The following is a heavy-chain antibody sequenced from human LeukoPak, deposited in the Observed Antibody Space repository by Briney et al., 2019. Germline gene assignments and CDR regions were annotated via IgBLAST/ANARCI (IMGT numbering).Heavy chain of an antibody. CDR3: AKDQVTRDYAYFDY. J-gene: IGHJ4*02. V-gene: IGHV3-23*01. D-gene: IGHD4-17*01. CDR1: GLTFSSYA. Sequence: GGSLRLSCAASGLTFSSYAMSRLRQAPGKGLEWVSAISGSGARTYSADSVKGRFTISRDNSNNTLYLKMNRLTAEDTAVYYCAKDQVTRDYAYFDYWGQGTLVTVSS. CDR2: ISGSGART.